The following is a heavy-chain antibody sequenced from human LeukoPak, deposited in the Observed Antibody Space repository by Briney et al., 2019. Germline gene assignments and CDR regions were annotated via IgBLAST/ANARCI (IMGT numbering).Heavy chain of an antibody. J-gene: IGHJ4*02. CDR3: ARLGYSYGAFDY. CDR1: GASISSGSYY. CDR2: IYYSEST. V-gene: IGHV4-61*10. D-gene: IGHD5-18*01. Sequence: SETLSLTCTVSGASISSGSYYWSWIRQPAGKGLEWIGYIYYSESTQYNPSLKSRVTISLDTSKNQFSLKLSSVTAADTAVYYCARLGYSYGAFDYWGPGTLVTVSS.